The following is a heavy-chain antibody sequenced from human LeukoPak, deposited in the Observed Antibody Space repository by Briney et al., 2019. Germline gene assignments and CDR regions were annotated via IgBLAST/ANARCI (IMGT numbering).Heavy chain of an antibody. CDR3: TSQPLYYYDSSGRSHYYYYMDV. CDR2: IRSKANSYAT. D-gene: IGHD3-22*01. CDR1: GFTFSGSA. J-gene: IGHJ6*03. Sequence: PGGSLRLSCAASGFTFSGSAMHWVRQASGKGLEWVGRIRSKANSYATAYAASVKGRFTISRDDSKNTAYLQMNSLKTEDTAVYYCTSQPLYYYDSSGRSHYYYYMDVWRKGTTVTVSS. V-gene: IGHV3-73*01.